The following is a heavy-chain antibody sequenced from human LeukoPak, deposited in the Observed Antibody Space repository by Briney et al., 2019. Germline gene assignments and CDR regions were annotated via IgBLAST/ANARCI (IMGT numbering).Heavy chain of an antibody. Sequence: SETLSLTCTVSGGSVSSGSFYWNWIRQPPGKGLEWIGYIYNSVTTHYSPSLKSRVTMSIDTSKNQFSLNLNSVTAADTAVYYCARAEEKFSTSWHIGPLDYWGQGALVTVSS. D-gene: IGHD6-13*01. CDR3: ARAEEKFSTSWHIGPLDY. J-gene: IGHJ4*02. V-gene: IGHV4-61*01. CDR1: GGSVSSGSFY. CDR2: IYNSVTT.